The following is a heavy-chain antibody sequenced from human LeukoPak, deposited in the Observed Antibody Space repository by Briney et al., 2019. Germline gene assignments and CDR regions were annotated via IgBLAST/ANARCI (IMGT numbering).Heavy chain of an antibody. V-gene: IGHV4-39*01. D-gene: IGHD6-13*01. CDR2: IYYSGST. Sequence: SETLSLTCTVSGGSISSSSYYWGWIRQPPGKGLEWIGSIYYSGSTYYNPSLKSRVTMSVDTSKNQFSLKLSSVTAADTAVYYCARHAGGIAAAGTRPLDYWGQGTLVTVSS. CDR1: GGSISSSSYY. J-gene: IGHJ4*02. CDR3: ARHAGGIAAAGTRPLDY.